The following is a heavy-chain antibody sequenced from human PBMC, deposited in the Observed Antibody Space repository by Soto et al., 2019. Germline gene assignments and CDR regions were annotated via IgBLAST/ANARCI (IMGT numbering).Heavy chain of an antibody. CDR2: INPNSGGT. CDR1: GYTFTGYY. Sequence: ASVKVSCKASGYTFTGYYMHWVRQAPGQGLEWMGWINPNSGGTNYAQKFKGRVTMTRDTSISTAYMELSRLRSDDTAVYYCASAGDTVTTLPTSHWFDPWGQGTLVTVSS. CDR3: ASAGDTVTTLPTSHWFDP. D-gene: IGHD4-4*01. J-gene: IGHJ5*02. V-gene: IGHV1-2*02.